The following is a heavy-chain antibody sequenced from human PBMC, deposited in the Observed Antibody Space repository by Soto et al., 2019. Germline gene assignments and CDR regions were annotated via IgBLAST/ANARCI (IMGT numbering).Heavy chain of an antibody. V-gene: IGHV3-30-3*01. J-gene: IGHJ4*02. CDR2: ISYDGSNK. D-gene: IGHD3-3*01. CDR1: GFTFSSYA. CDR3: ARDNLDYDFWSGYYTY. Sequence: QVQLVESGGGVVQPGRSLRLSCAASGFTFSSYAMHWVRQAPGKGLEWVAVISYDGSNKYYADSVKGRFTISRDNSKNTLYLQMNSLRAEDTAVYYCARDNLDYDFWSGYYTYWGQGTLVTVSS.